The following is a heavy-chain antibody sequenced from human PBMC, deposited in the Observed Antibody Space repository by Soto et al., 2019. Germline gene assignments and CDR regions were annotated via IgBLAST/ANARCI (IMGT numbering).Heavy chain of an antibody. V-gene: IGHV1-46*01. J-gene: IGHJ6*02. CDR2: INSSGGSP. CDR3: AGERNYDFWSGYSSYGMDV. CDR1: GDSFTNYY. D-gene: IGHD3-3*01. Sequence: QVQLIQSGAEVRKPGASVKVSCKASGDSFTNYYFHWVRQAPGQSLEWMGIINSSGGSPTYAQKFLVRVTMTRDTSTSTVYMELSSLKSEDTAVYYCAGERNYDFWSGYSSYGMDVWGQGTTVSVSS.